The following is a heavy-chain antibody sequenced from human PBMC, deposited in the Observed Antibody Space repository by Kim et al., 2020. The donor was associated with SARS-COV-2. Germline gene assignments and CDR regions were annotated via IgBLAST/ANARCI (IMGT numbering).Heavy chain of an antibody. CDR2: IIPIFGTA. Sequence: SVKVSCKASGGTFSSYAISWVRQAPGQGLEWMGGIIPIFGTANYAQKFQGRVTITADESTSTAYMELSSLRSEDTAVYYCAARQGFLEWPKGEDDAFDIWGQGTMVTVSS. V-gene: IGHV1-69*13. J-gene: IGHJ3*02. CDR1: GGTFSSYA. D-gene: IGHD3-3*01. CDR3: AARQGFLEWPKGEDDAFDI.